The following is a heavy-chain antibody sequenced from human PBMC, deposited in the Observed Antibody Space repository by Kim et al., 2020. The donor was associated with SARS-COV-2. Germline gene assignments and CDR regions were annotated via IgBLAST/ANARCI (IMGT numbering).Heavy chain of an antibody. J-gene: IGHJ5*02. V-gene: IGHV4-39*01. Sequence: SGSTYYNPSLKSRVTISVDTSKNQFSLKLNSVTAADTAVYYCASRGWFDPWGQGTLVTVSS. CDR2: SGST. CDR3: ASRGWFDP.